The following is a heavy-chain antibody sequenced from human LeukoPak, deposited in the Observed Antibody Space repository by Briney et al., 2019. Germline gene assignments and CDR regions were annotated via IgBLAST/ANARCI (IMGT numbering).Heavy chain of an antibody. CDR2: ISSSGSTI. J-gene: IGHJ4*02. D-gene: IGHD5-12*01. Sequence: GGSLRLSCAASGFTFSDYYMSWIRQAPGKGLEWVSYISSSGSTIYYADSVKGRFTISRDNAKNSLYLQMNSLRAEDTAVYYYARWVVATMFDYWGPGTLVTVSS. V-gene: IGHV3-11*04. CDR3: ARWVVATMFDY. CDR1: GFTFSDYY.